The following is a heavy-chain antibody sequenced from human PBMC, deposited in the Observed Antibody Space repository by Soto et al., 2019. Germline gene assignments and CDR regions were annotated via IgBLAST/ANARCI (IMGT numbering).Heavy chain of an antibody. CDR3: ARNVGYCSGATCYPKY. CDR2: IWYDGSNQ. Sequence: QVQLVESGGGVVQPGRSLRLSCAASGLTFSSYGMHWVRQAPGKGLEWVALIWYDGSNQYYADSVKGRFTISRDNSKSTLYLQMNSLRAEDTAVYYCARNVGYCSGATCYPKYWGQGTLVTVSS. J-gene: IGHJ4*02. CDR1: GLTFSSYG. V-gene: IGHV3-33*01. D-gene: IGHD2-15*01.